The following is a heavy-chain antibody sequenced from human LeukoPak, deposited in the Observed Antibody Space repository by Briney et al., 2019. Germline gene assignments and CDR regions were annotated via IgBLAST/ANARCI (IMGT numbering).Heavy chain of an antibody. J-gene: IGHJ4*02. D-gene: IGHD6-13*01. CDR1: GYTFTSYD. CDR3: ASSNLRAAASTGYIDY. CDR2: MNPNSGNT. V-gene: IGHV1-8*01. Sequence: GASVKVSCKASGYTFTSYDINWVRQATGQVLAWMGWMNPNSGNTGYAQKFEGRVTMTRNTSISTAYMELSSLRSEDTAVYYCASSNLRAAASTGYIDYWGQGTLVTVSS.